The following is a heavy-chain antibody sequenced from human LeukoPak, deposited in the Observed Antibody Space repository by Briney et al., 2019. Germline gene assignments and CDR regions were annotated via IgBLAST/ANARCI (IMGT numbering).Heavy chain of an antibody. Sequence: PGGSLRLSCAASGFSFTNFAMSWVRQAPGKGLEWVSTLSGTGVSTYYADSVEGRFTISRDNSKNTLYVQMNSLRAEDTAIYYCAKGLGWNLGDYWGQGTQVTVSS. J-gene: IGHJ4*02. V-gene: IGHV3-23*01. CDR3: AKGLGWNLGDY. CDR1: GFSFTNFA. CDR2: LSGTGVST. D-gene: IGHD1-7*01.